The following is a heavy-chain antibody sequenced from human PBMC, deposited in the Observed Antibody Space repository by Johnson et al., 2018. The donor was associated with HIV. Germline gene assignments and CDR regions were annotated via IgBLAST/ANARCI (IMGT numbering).Heavy chain of an antibody. J-gene: IGHJ3*02. Sequence: VQLVDSGGGLVQPGGSLRLSCAASGFTFSSYDMHWVRQATGKGLEWVSAIGTAGDTYYPGSVKGRFTISRENAKNSLYLQMNSLRAGDTAVYYCARYSVSDDAFDIWGQGTIVTVSS. CDR1: GFTFSSYD. V-gene: IGHV3-13*01. CDR2: IGTAGDT. CDR3: ARYSVSDDAFDI. D-gene: IGHD2-21*01.